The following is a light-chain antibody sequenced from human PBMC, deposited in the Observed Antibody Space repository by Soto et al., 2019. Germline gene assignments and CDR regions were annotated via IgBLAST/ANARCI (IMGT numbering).Light chain of an antibody. J-gene: IGKJ4*01. CDR1: QSVSSN. CDR3: QQYNNWPRALT. Sequence: EIVMTQSPATLSVSPGERATLSCRASQSVSSNLAWYQQKPGQAPRLLIYGASTRATAIPARFSGSGSGTEFTLTISSLQSEDFAVYYCQQYNNWPRALTFGGGTKVEIK. V-gene: IGKV3-15*01. CDR2: GAS.